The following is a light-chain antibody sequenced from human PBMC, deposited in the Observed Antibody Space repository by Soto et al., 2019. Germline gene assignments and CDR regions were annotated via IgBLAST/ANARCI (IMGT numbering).Light chain of an antibody. J-gene: IGLJ1*01. CDR2: GNT. V-gene: IGLV1-40*01. Sequence: QSVLTQPPSVSGAPGQRVTLSCTGSRSKIGARNEVHWYQHLAGTAPKLLVYGNTNRPSGVPDRFSGSKSGTSASLAITGLQAEDEADYYCQSYDSSLSIYVFGTGTKVTVL. CDR3: QSYDSSLSIYV. CDR1: RSKIGARNE.